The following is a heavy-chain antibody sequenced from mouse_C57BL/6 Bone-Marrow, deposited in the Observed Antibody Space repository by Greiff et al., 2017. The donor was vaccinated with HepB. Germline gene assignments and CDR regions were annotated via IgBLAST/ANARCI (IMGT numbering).Heavy chain of an antibody. V-gene: IGHV1-26*01. CDR1: GYTFTDYY. J-gene: IGHJ3*01. D-gene: IGHD2-2*01. Sequence: VQLQQSGPELVKPGASVKISCKASGYTFTDYYMNWVKQSHGKSLEWIGDINPNNGGTSYNQKFKGKATLTVDKSSSTAYMELRSLTSEDSAVYYCATYGYDFAYWGQGTLVTVSA. CDR3: ATYGYDFAY. CDR2: INPNNGGT.